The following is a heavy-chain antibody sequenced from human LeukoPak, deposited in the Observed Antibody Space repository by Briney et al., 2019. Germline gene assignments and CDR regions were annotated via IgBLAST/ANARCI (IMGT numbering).Heavy chain of an antibody. D-gene: IGHD6-13*01. CDR1: RYTYIHYR. Sequence: ASVTVTYLGPRYTYIHYRLHCVRQAPGQGLEWMGWINPNSGAPNYAQKFQGGVTMTRDTSISTVYIELSSLRSDDTAVYYCARFDRGSCNTSGLDVRGNGATVS. CDR2: INPNSGAP. J-gene: IGHJ6*04. V-gene: IGHV1-2*02. CDR3: ARFDRGSCNTSGLDV.